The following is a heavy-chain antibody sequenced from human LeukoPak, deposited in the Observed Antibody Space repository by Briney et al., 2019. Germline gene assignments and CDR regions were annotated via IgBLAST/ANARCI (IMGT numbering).Heavy chain of an antibody. Sequence: ASGPALVKPTQTLTLTCTFSGFSLSTSGMRVSWIRQPPGKALEWLARIDWDDDKFYSTSLKTRLTISKDPSKNQVVLTMTNMDPVDTATYYCARISSSSGNDYFDYWGQGTLVTVSS. CDR2: IDWDDDK. CDR1: GFSLSTSGMR. V-gene: IGHV2-70*04. CDR3: ARISSSSGNDYFDY. J-gene: IGHJ4*02. D-gene: IGHD6-6*01.